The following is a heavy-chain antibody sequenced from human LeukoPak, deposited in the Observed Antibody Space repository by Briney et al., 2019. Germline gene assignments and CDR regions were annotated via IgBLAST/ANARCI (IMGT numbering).Heavy chain of an antibody. V-gene: IGHV4-4*07. J-gene: IGHJ6*03. Sequence: SETLSLTCSVSGDSISYFYWSWIRQAAGKGLEWIGRISGSGSTDYNASLKSRVTMSVDTSKNQLSLKVISVTAADTAVYYCARFRGSSAYDGNYYYHYMDVWGKGTTVTISS. D-gene: IGHD5-12*01. CDR3: ARFRGSSAYDGNYYYHYMDV. CDR2: ISGSGST. CDR1: GDSISYFY.